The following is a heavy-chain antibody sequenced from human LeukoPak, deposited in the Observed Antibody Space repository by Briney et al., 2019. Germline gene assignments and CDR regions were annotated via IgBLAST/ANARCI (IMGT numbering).Heavy chain of an antibody. CDR3: ALSAVASYINY. J-gene: IGHJ4*02. CDR2: IGSSGTTI. V-gene: IGHV3-48*03. CDR1: GFPFSVYG. Sequence: GGSLRLSSAVSGFPFSVYGGNCVRQDPGKGLEWVSNIGSSGTTIYYADSVRGRFSISRDNAKASLYLQMNSLRVEDTAVYYCALSAVASYINYWSQGALVTVSS. D-gene: IGHD6-19*01.